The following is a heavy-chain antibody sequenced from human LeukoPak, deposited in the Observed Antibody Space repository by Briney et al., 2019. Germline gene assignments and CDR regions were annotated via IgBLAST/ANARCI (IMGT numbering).Heavy chain of an antibody. J-gene: IGHJ4*02. D-gene: IGHD2-21*02. Sequence: GGSLRLSCTASGFTFSSYWMHWVRQAPGKGLVWVSRINSDGSSTSYADSVKGRFTISGDNAKNTLYLQMNSLRAEDTAVYYCAREQRLKPFDNWGQGTLVTVSS. V-gene: IGHV3-74*01. CDR1: GFTFSSYW. CDR2: INSDGSST. CDR3: AREQRLKPFDN.